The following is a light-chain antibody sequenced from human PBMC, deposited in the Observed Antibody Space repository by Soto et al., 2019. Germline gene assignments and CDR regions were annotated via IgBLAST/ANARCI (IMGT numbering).Light chain of an antibody. J-gene: IGKJ3*01. CDR2: GVS. CDR3: QQHNDWPFT. Sequence: EIVMTQSPGTLSVSPGERATLSCRASQSVSVNLAWYQQKPGQAPRLLIYGVSTRATGIPARFNGSESGTEFTLTISSLQSEDFAIYYCQQHNDWPFTFGPGTKVDIK. CDR1: QSVSVN. V-gene: IGKV3-15*01.